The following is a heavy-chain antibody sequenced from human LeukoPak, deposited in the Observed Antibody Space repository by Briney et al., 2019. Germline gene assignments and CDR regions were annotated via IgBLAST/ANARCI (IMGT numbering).Heavy chain of an antibody. D-gene: IGHD1-1*01. CDR3: ARDLAPGTRGHYGMDV. Sequence: PGGSLRLSCAASGFTFSSYSMNWVRQAPGKGLEWVSSISSSSSYIYYADSVKGRFTISRDNAKNSLYLQMNSLRAEDTAVYYCARDLAPGTRGHYGMDVWGQGTTVTVSS. V-gene: IGHV3-21*01. CDR1: GFTFSSYS. CDR2: ISSSSSYI. J-gene: IGHJ6*02.